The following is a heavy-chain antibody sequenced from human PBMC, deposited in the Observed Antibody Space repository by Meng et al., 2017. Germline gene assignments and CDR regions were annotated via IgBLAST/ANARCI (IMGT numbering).Heavy chain of an antibody. CDR3: AHRLAYSTNYNVGWFDP. D-gene: IGHD6-13*01. CDR1: GSSLNTRGVG. CDR2: IYWDNDK. Sequence: IHSKESVPKLVKPTQPHKLACHLSGSSLNTRGVGGGWIRQPPGKALECLALIYWDNDKRYNPSLKNRLTITKDASRNQVVLTMTNMDPVDTATYFCAHRLAYSTNYNVGWFDPWGQGTLVTVSS. J-gene: IGHJ5*02. V-gene: IGHV2-5*02.